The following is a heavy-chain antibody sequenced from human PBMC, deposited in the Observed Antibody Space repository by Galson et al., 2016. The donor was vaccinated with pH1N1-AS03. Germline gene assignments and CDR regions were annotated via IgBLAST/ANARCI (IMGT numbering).Heavy chain of an antibody. J-gene: IGHJ5*02. Sequence: SLRLSCAGSTFISRSNYMSWVRQAPGKGLEWAAVIYHGGAGTSYYADSVKGRITISRHISTNTVNLQMNNLRVEDTTTYYCATDRFGEPTTWGQGTLIIVS. CDR1: TFISRSNY. D-gene: IGHD3-16*01. V-gene: IGHV3-53*01. CDR3: ATDRFGEPTT. CDR2: IYHGGAGTS.